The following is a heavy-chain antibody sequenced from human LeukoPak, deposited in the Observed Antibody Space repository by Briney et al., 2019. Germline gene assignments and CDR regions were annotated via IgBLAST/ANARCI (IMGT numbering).Heavy chain of an antibody. V-gene: IGHV4-34*01. D-gene: IGHD6-13*01. J-gene: IGHJ6*02. CDR2: INHSGST. CDR3: ARVRYSSSWDVTYYYYGMDV. Sequence: SETLSLTCAVYGGSFSGYYWSWIRQPPGKGLEWIGEINHSGSTNYNPSLKSRVTISVDTSKNQFSLKLSSVTAADTAVYYCARVRYSSSWDVTYYYYGMDVWGQGTTVTVSS. CDR1: GGSFSGYY.